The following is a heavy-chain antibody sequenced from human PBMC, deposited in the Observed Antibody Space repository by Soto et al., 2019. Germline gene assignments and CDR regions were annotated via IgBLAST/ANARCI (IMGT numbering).Heavy chain of an antibody. V-gene: IGHV1-46*01. D-gene: IGHD3-22*01. Sequence: ASVKVSCKASGYTFTSYYMHWVRQAPGQGLEWMGIINPSGGSTSYAQKIQGRDTMTRDTSTSTDYMELSSLRSEDTAVYYFASRGYYDSSGYSPPAFDIWGQGTMVTVSS. CDR1: GYTFTSYY. CDR2: INPSGGST. J-gene: IGHJ3*02. CDR3: ASRGYYDSSGYSPPAFDI.